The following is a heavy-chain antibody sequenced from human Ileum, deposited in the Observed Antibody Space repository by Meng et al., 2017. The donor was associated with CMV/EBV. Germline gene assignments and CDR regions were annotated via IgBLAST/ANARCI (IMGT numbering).Heavy chain of an antibody. CDR3: ARDSRLWNYIGYYYYYGMDV. D-gene: IGHD1-7*01. CDR1: GGSVSSGSYY. CDR2: IYYSGST. Sequence: GSLRLSCTVSGGSVSSGSYYWSWIRQPPGKGLEWIGYIYYSGSTNYNPSLKSRVTISVDTSKNQFSLKLSSVTAADTAVYYCARDSRLWNYIGYYYYYGMDVWGQGTMVTVSS. V-gene: IGHV4-61*01. J-gene: IGHJ6*02.